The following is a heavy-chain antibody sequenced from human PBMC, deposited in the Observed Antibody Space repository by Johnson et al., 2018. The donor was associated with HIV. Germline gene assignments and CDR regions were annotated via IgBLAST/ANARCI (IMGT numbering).Heavy chain of an antibody. D-gene: IGHD2-15*01. V-gene: IGHV3-15*01. CDR3: ATTDIVGAFDI. CDR2: IKSETDGGTT. J-gene: IGHJ3*02. Sequence: VQLVESGGGLIQPGGSLRLSCAASGFTVSSNYMSWVRQAPGKGLEWLGRIKSETDGGTTDYAAPVKDRFTISRDDSKNTLYMQMNSLKVADAAVYYCATTDIVGAFDIWGQGTMVTVSS. CDR1: GFTVSSNY.